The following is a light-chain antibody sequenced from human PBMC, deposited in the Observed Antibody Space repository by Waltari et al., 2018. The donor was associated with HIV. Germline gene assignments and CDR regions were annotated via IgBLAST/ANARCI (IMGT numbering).Light chain of an antibody. J-gene: IGKJ3*01. CDR2: DAS. CDR1: QSVTTY. V-gene: IGKV3-11*01. Sequence: EIVLTQSPGTLSLSPGERATLSCRASQSVTTYLAWYQQKPGQPPRLLIFDASNRATGIPARFSGSGSGTDFTLTISSLEPEDFAIYYCQARHNWPPLFTFGPGTKVDMK. CDR3: QARHNWPPLFT.